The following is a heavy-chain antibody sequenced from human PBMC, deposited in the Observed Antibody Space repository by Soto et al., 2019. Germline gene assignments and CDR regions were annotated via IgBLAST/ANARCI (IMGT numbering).Heavy chain of an antibody. CDR3: VRDPDHGAIDY. J-gene: IGHJ4*02. CDR2: MNQDGSVK. Sequence: GGSLRLSCAASGFTFSSYAMSWVRQAPGKGLEWVASMNQDGSVKDSVGSVKGRFTISRDNAKDSLYLQMDSLRAEDTAVYYCVRDPDHGAIDYWGQGTLVTVSS. D-gene: IGHD4-17*01. CDR1: GFTFSSYA. V-gene: IGHV3-7*01.